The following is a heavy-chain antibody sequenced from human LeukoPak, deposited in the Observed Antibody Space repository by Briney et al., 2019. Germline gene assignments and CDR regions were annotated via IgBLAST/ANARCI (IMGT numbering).Heavy chain of an antibody. V-gene: IGHV4-39*07. CDR1: GGSISSSSYY. CDR2: IYYSGST. Sequence: SETLSLTCTVSGGSISSSSYYWGWIRQPPGKGLEWIGSIYYSGSTYYNPSLKSRVTISVDTSKNQFSLKLSSVTAADTAVYYCARRILSGELPRDAFDIWGQGTMVTVSS. J-gene: IGHJ3*02. CDR3: ARRILSGELPRDAFDI. D-gene: IGHD1-26*01.